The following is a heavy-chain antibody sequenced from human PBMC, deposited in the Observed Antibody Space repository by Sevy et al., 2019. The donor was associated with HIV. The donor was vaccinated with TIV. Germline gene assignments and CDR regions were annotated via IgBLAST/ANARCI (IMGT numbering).Heavy chain of an antibody. CDR3: TRALATADTPEYYFDY. V-gene: IGHV3-49*03. J-gene: IGHJ4*02. D-gene: IGHD5-12*01. CDR2: IRRNSHEPYGGTT. Sequence: GGSLRLSCTSSGFTFGDSAMSWFRQAPGKGLEWVAFIRRNSHEPYGGTTEYAASVKGRFTSSRDDSKSIAYLQMNSLKTEDTAVYYCTRALATADTPEYYFDYWGQGILVTVSS. CDR1: GFTFGDSA.